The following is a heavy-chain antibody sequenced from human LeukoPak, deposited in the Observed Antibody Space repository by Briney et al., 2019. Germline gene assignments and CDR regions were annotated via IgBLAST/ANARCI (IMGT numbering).Heavy chain of an antibody. D-gene: IGHD6-19*01. Sequence: GGSLRLSCAASGFTFDDYGMSWVRQAPGKGLEWVSAISGSGGSTYYADSVKGRFTISGDNSKNTLYLQMNSLRAEDTAVYYCAKRSAESSGYFDYWGQGTLVTVSS. CDR3: AKRSAESSGYFDY. CDR1: GFTFDDYG. CDR2: ISGSGGST. V-gene: IGHV3-23*01. J-gene: IGHJ4*02.